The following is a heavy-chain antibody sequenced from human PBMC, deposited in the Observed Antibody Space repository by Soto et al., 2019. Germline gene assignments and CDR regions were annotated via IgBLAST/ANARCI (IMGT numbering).Heavy chain of an antibody. CDR3: VRVRGLGCSGGSCYPPRLGVFYYFDY. J-gene: IGHJ4*02. CDR1: GFTFSSYA. Sequence: PGGSLRLSCAASGFTFSSYAMSWVRQAPGKGLEWVSAISGSGGSTYYADSVKGRFTISRDNSKNTLYLQMNSLRAEDTAVYYCVRVRGLGCSGGSCYPPRLGVFYYFDYWGQGTLVTVSS. D-gene: IGHD2-15*01. CDR2: ISGSGGST. V-gene: IGHV3-23*01.